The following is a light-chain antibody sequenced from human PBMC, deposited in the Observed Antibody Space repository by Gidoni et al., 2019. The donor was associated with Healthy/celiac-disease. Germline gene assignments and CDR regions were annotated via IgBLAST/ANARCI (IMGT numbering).Light chain of an antibody. Sequence: EIVLTPSPATLSLSPVERATLSCRASQSVSSYLAWYQQKPGHAPRLLIYDASNRATGLPARFSGSGAGTDFTLTISSLEPEDFAVYYCQQRSNWPPLTFXGXTKVEIK. CDR1: QSVSSY. CDR2: DAS. J-gene: IGKJ4*01. V-gene: IGKV3-11*01. CDR3: QQRSNWPPLT.